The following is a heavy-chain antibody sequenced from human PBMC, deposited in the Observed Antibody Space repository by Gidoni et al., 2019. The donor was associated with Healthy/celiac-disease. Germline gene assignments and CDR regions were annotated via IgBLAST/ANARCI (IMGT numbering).Heavy chain of an antibody. J-gene: IGHJ5*02. Sequence: QLQLQESGPGLVTPSETLSLTCTVSGGSISSSSYYWGWIRQPPGKGLEWIGSIYYSGSTYYNPSLKSRVTISVDTSKNQFSLKLSSVTAADTAVYYCARFYYDSSGYSVYNWFDPWGQGTLVTVSS. D-gene: IGHD3-22*01. CDR1: GGSISSSSYY. CDR3: ARFYYDSSGYSVYNWFDP. V-gene: IGHV4-39*01. CDR2: IYYSGST.